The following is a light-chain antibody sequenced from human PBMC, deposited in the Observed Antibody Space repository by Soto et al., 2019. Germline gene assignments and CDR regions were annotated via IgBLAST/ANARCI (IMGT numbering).Light chain of an antibody. V-gene: IGKV2-28*01. CDR2: FGS. Sequence: DIVMTQSPLSLPVTPGEPASISCSSSQSLLQSNGYNYLDWYLQKPGQSPQLLIYFGSYRASGVPDRFSVMVSGTDVTLKIRRVEAKDVGVYYCMQSQQSPTTFGQGTKVEI. CDR1: QSLLQSNGYNY. CDR3: MQSQQSPTT. J-gene: IGKJ1*01.